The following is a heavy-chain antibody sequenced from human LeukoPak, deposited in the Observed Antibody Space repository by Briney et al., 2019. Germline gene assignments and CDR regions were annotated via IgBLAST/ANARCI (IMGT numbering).Heavy chain of an antibody. CDR2: INGDGSST. V-gene: IGHV3-74*01. Sequence: GGSLRLSCAASGFTFSSYWMHWVRQAPGKGLVWVSRINGDGSSTSYADSVKGRFTISRDNAKNSLYLQMNSLRAEDTAVYYCAAESSGVLDAFDIWGQGTMVTVSS. CDR3: AAESSGVLDAFDI. D-gene: IGHD2-15*01. J-gene: IGHJ3*02. CDR1: GFTFSSYW.